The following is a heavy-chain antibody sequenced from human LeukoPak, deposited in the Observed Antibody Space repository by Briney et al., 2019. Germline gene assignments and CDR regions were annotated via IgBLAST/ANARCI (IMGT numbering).Heavy chain of an antibody. J-gene: IGHJ4*02. D-gene: IGHD6-6*01. Sequence: GGSLRLSCAASGFTFDDYAMHWVRPAPGKGLEWVSGISWNSGSIGYADSVKGRFTISRDNAKNSLYLQMNSLRAEDTALYYCAKDLRYSSSSGTFDYWGQGTLVTVSS. V-gene: IGHV3-9*01. CDR1: GFTFDDYA. CDR3: AKDLRYSSSSGTFDY. CDR2: ISWNSGSI.